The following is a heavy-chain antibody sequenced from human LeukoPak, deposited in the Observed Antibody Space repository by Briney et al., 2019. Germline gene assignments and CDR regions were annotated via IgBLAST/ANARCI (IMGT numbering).Heavy chain of an antibody. CDR3: ARASLSSLLTFDY. Sequence: GGSLRLSCAVSGFTSGSYWMNWVRQAPGKGLEWVGIIKQDGSQKFYLDSVRGRFTISTDTANNSLYLLTYSLRAEDTAVYYCARASLSSLLTFDYWGQGTLVTVSS. V-gene: IGHV3-7*01. CDR1: GFTSGSYW. D-gene: IGHD3-16*01. CDR2: IKQDGSQK. J-gene: IGHJ4*02.